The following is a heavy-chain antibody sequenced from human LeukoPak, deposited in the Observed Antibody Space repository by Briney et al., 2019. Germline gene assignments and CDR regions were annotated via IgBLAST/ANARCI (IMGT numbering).Heavy chain of an antibody. D-gene: IGHD3-22*01. J-gene: IGHJ6*03. CDR1: GYTFTSYY. CDR3: ARDPSVIFGYSYYYYYYMDV. V-gene: IGHV1-46*01. CDR2: INPSGGST. Sequence: GASVKVSCKASGYTFTSYYMHWVRQAPGQGLEWMGIINPSGGSTSYAQKFQGRVTMTRDTSTSTVYMELSSLRSEDTAMYYCARDPSVIFGYSYYYYYYMDVWGKGTTVTVSS.